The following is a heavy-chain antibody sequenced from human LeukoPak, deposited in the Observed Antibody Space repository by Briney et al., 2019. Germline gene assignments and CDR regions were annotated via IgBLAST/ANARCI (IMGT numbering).Heavy chain of an antibody. CDR2: MSPNSGDA. J-gene: IGHJ4*02. CDR3: ARGPPNWGYDY. D-gene: IGHD7-27*01. CDR1: GYTFTSYD. V-gene: IGHV1-8*01. Sequence: ASVKVSCKASGYTFTSYDFNWVGQATGQRPEWMGWMSPNSGDAGYAQKFQDRVTMTRNTSISTAYVELSSLRSDDTAVYYCARGPPNWGYDYWGPGTLVTVSS.